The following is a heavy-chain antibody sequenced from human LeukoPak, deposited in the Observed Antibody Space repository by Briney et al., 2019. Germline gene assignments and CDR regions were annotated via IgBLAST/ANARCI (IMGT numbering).Heavy chain of an antibody. CDR3: ATQRGSYLWGTDFDY. CDR1: GYTFTNYG. D-gene: IGHD3-16*01. J-gene: IGHJ4*02. CDR2: IIPIFGTA. V-gene: IGHV1-69*13. Sequence: ASVKVSCKASGYTFTNYGISWVRQAPGQGLEWMGGIIPIFGTANYAQKFQGRVTITADESTSTAYMELSRLRSDDTAVYYCATQRGSYLWGTDFDYWGQGTLVTVSS.